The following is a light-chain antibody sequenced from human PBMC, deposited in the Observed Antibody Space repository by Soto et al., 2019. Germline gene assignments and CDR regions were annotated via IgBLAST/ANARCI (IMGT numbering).Light chain of an antibody. CDR3: QQSHSTPCT. Sequence: DIPMTQSPSSLSASVGDRVTITCRASQSISTYLNWYQHKSGKAPKLLIYGASRLQSGLPSRFSGSGSGTDFSLTINSLQPEDFATYYCQQSHSTPCTFGQGTKMEIK. CDR2: GAS. J-gene: IGKJ2*02. V-gene: IGKV1-39*01. CDR1: QSISTY.